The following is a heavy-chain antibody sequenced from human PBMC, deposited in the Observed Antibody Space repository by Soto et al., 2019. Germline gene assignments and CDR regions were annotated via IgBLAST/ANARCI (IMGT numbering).Heavy chain of an antibody. CDR1: GVTFSSYG. J-gene: IGHJ6*02. D-gene: IGHD2-2*01. CDR2: IWYDGSNT. V-gene: IGHV3-33*01. Sequence: GGSLRLSCAASGVTFSSYGMHWVRQAPGKGLEWVALIWYDGSNTDYTDSVKGRFTISRDNTKNTLYLQMNTLRVEDTAVYYCASHRISSNSWRNYYYGMDVWRQGTTVPVSS. CDR3: ASHRISSNSWRNYYYGMDV.